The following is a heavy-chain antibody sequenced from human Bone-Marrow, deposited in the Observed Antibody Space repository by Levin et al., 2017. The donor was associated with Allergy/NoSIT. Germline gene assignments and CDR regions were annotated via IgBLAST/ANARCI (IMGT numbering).Heavy chain of an antibody. J-gene: IGHJ6*02. CDR2: ISWDGANT. D-gene: IGHD2-15*01. Sequence: LSLTCAGSGFTFDDYTMHWVRQAPGKGLEWVAFISWDGANTHYADSVKGRFTISRDNSKNSLYLEMNSLRSEDTAIFYCARGLGSYYYYGMDVWGRGTTVTVSS. CDR1: GFTFDDYT. CDR3: ARGLGSYYYYGMDV. V-gene: IGHV3-43*01.